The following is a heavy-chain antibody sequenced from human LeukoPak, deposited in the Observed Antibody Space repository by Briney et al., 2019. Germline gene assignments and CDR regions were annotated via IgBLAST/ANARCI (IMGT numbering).Heavy chain of an antibody. J-gene: IGHJ5*02. V-gene: IGHV3-30-3*01. CDR3: ARTYYYGSGSHNWFDP. CDR1: GFTFSHSW. D-gene: IGHD3-10*01. CDR2: ISYDGSNK. Sequence: GGSLRLSCVASGFTFSHSWMTWVRQAPGKGLEWVAVISYDGSNKYYADSVKGRFTISRDNSKNTLYLQMNSLRAEDTAVYYCARTYYYGSGSHNWFDPWGQGTLVTVSS.